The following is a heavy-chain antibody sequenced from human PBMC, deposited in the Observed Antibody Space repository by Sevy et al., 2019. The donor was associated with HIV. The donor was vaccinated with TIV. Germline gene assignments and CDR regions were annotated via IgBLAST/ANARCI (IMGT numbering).Heavy chain of an antibody. J-gene: IGHJ4*01. V-gene: IGHV1-69*13. D-gene: IGHD3-10*01. CDR1: GGIFRSNA. CDR3: ARDKYYYVSGSFDY. Sequence: ASVKVSCKASGGIFRSNAISWVRQAPGQGLEWMGGIIAVFGTTNYAQKFQGRVTVTADESRSTAYMERSSLRSEDTAGYYGARDKYYYVSGSFDYWGQGTQVTVSS. CDR2: IIAVFGTT.